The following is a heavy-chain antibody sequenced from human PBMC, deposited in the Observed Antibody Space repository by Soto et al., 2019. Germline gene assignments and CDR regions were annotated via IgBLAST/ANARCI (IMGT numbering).Heavy chain of an antibody. D-gene: IGHD6-13*01. J-gene: IGHJ6*03. V-gene: IGHV3-23*01. CDR2: ISGSGGST. Sequence: GGSLRLSCAASGFTFSSYAMSWVRQAPGKGLGWVSAISGSGGSTYYADSVKGRFTISRDNSKNTLYLQMNSLRAEDTAVYYCAKELAAAGILPYYMDVWGKGTTVTVSS. CDR3: AKELAAAGILPYYMDV. CDR1: GFTFSSYA.